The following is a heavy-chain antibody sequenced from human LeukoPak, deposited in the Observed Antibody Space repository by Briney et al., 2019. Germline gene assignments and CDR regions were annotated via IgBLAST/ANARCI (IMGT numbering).Heavy chain of an antibody. CDR1: GYTFTVYY. D-gene: IGHD3-22*01. Sequence: ASVTVSFTASGYTFTVYYMHWVRQAPGQGLEWMGWINPNSGGTNYAQKFQGRVTMTRDTSISTAYMELSRLRSDDTAVYYCARNPPKRFYDTSNFYYGTGSAFDYWGQGTLVTVSS. J-gene: IGHJ4*02. CDR3: ARNPPKRFYDTSNFYYGTGSAFDY. V-gene: IGHV1-2*02. CDR2: INPNSGGT.